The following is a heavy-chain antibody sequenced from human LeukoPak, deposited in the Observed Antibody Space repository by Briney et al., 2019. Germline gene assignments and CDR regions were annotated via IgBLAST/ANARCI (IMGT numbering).Heavy chain of an antibody. CDR3: ARFATEYSSSSRFDP. CDR2: YPGYSST. V-gene: IGHV5-51*01. Sequence: YPGYSSTRYSPSFHGQVTISADKSISTAYLQWSSLKASDTAMYCCARFATEYSSSSRFDPWGQGTLVTVSS. D-gene: IGHD6-6*01. J-gene: IGHJ5*02.